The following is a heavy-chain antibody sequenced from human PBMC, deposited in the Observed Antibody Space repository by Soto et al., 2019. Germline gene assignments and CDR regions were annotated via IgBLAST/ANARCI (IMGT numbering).Heavy chain of an antibody. CDR2: INSDGSST. D-gene: IGHD3-10*01. CDR1: GFTFSSYW. CDR3: ASVNLWFGDEKGGY. V-gene: IGHV3-74*01. J-gene: IGHJ4*02. Sequence: GGSLRLSCAASGFTFSSYWMHWVRQAPGKGLVWVSRINSDGSSTSYAHSVKGRFTISRDNAKNTLYLQMNSLRAEDTAVYYCASVNLWFGDEKGGYWGQGTLVTVSS.